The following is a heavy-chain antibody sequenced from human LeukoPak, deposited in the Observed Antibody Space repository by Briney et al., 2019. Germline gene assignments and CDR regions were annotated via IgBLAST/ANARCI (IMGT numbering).Heavy chain of an antibody. CDR1: GFTFSSYA. J-gene: IGHJ4*02. D-gene: IGHD4-17*01. Sequence: QPGGSLRLSCAASGFTFSSYAMSWVRQAPGKGLEWVSSISGSGDNTCYADSVKDRFSISRDNSKTTVSLQTNSLRAEDTAVYYCAKGRGTAVTSAANYWGQGTLVTVSS. V-gene: IGHV3-23*01. CDR3: AKGRGTAVTSAANY. CDR2: ISGSGDNT.